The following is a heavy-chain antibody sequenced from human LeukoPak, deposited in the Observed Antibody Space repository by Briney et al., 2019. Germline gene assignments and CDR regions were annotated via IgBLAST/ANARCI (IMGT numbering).Heavy chain of an antibody. J-gene: IGHJ3*02. CDR3: ARESQGYCSSTSCYALGAFDI. CDR1: RFSFIIYS. Sequence: PGDSLTLSYGLSRFSFIIYSMKSARHASGGGLVWVSSICSSNSYIYSADSVKGRFTISRDKAKNSLYLQMNSLRAEDTAVYYCARESQGYCSSTSCYALGAFDIWGQGTMVTVSS. CDR2: ICSSNSYI. D-gene: IGHD2-2*01. V-gene: IGHV3-21*01.